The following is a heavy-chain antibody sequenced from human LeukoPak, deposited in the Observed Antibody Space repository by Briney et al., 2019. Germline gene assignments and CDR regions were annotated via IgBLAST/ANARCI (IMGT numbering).Heavy chain of an antibody. D-gene: IGHD2-8*01. V-gene: IGHV3-7*01. Sequence: PGGSLRLSCAASGFTFSSYWMSWVRQAPGRGLEWVANIKEDGSEKYYVDSVKGRFTVSRDNARNSLYLQMNSLGAEDTAVYYCARVRDANDYGDYWGQGTLVTVSS. CDR1: GFTFSSYW. CDR3: ARVRDANDYGDY. CDR2: IKEDGSEK. J-gene: IGHJ4*02.